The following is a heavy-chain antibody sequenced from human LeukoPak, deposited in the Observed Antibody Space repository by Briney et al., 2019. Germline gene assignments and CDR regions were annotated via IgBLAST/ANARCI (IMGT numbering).Heavy chain of an antibody. CDR2: ISGSGHST. V-gene: IGHV3-23*01. CDR1: RFTFSSYA. CDR3: AKMREIVVVVTPIDI. J-gene: IGHJ3*02. Sequence: PGGSLRLSCAASRFTFSSYAMSWVRQAPGKGLEWVSAISGSGHSTYYADSAKGRFTISRDNSKNTLYLQMNSLRAEDTAVYYCAKMREIVVVVTPIDIWGQGTVVTVSP. D-gene: IGHD2-15*01.